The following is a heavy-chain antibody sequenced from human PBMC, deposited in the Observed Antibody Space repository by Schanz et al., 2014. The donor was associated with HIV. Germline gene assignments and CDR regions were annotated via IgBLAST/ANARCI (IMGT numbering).Heavy chain of an antibody. CDR1: GYIFTSNG. D-gene: IGHD3-22*01. V-gene: IGHV1-18*01. J-gene: IGHJ2*01. CDR2: ISTSNGNT. CDR3: AMGPDYYDSSAYYRVGLWYFDL. Sequence: QVQLVQSGAEVKKPGASVRVSCKTSGYIFTSNGISWVRQAPGQGLEWMGWISTSNGNTNYAQKFQGRGTMTTDTSTSTAYMELRSLRSDDTAVYYCAMGPDYYDSSAYYRVGLWYFDLWGRGTLVTVSS.